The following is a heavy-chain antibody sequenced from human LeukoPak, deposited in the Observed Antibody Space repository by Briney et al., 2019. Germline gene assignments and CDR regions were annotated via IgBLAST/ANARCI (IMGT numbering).Heavy chain of an antibody. CDR3: AAGPITMIVVVIPDAFDI. J-gene: IGHJ3*02. V-gene: IGHV1-58*01. CDR1: GFTFTSSA. CDR2: IVVGSGNT. D-gene: IGHD3-22*01. Sequence: SVTVSCKASGFTFTSSAVQWVRQARGQRLEWIGWIVVGSGNTNYAQKFQERVTITRDMSTSTAYMELSSLRSEDTAVYYCAAGPITMIVVVIPDAFDIWGQGTMVTVSS.